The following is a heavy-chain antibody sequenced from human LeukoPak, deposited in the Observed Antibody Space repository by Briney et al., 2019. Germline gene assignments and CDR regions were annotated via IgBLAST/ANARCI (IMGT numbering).Heavy chain of an antibody. J-gene: IGHJ6*02. V-gene: IGHV5-51*01. CDR1: GYSFTSYW. CDR2: IYPGDSDT. D-gene: IGHD6-19*01. CDR3: ARAGYSSGLHYYYGMDV. Sequence: GESLKISCKGSGYSFTSYWIGWVRQMPGKGLEWMGIIYPGDSDTRYRPSFQGQVTISADKSISTAYLQWSSLKASDTAMYYCARAGYSSGLHYYYGMDVWGQGTTVTVSS.